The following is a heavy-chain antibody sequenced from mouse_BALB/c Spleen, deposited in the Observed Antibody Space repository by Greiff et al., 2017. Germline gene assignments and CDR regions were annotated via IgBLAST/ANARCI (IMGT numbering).Heavy chain of an antibody. D-gene: IGHD5-1-1*01. J-gene: IGHJ2*01. Sequence: LQESGPELVKPGASVKISCKASGYAFSSSWMNWVKQRPGQGLEWIGRIYPGDGDTNYNGKFKGKATLTADKSSSTAYMQLSSLTSVDSAVYFCARDNTYYFDYWGQGTTLTVSS. V-gene: IGHV1-82*01. CDR1: GYAFSSSW. CDR3: ARDNTYYFDY. CDR2: IYPGDGDT.